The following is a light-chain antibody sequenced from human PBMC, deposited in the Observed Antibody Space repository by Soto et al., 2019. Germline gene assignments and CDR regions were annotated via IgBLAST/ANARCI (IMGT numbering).Light chain of an antibody. CDR1: SSDIGGYNY. V-gene: IGLV2-14*03. CDR3: SSYRSSNTQV. J-gene: IGLJ1*01. Sequence: QSALTQPASVSGSPGQSITISCTGTSSDIGGYNYVSWYQQHPGKAPKLMIYDVTNRPSGVSNRFSGSKSGNTASLTISGLQAEAEADYYCSSYRSSNTQVFGTGTKVTV. CDR2: DVT.